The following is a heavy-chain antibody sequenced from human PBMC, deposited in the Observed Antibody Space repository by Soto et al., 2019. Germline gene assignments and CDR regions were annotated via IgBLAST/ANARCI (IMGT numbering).Heavy chain of an antibody. J-gene: IGHJ4*02. D-gene: IGHD4-4*01. CDR1: GDSVSSNSAA. CDR3: ARDRGTVTPKSGHYYFDY. Sequence: SPTLSLTCAISGDSVSSNSAAWNWIRQSPSRGLEWLGRTYYRSKWYNDYAVSVKSRITINPDTSKNQFSLQLNSVTPEDTAVYYCARDRGTVTPKSGHYYFDYWGQGTLVTVSS. CDR2: TYYRSKWYN. V-gene: IGHV6-1*01.